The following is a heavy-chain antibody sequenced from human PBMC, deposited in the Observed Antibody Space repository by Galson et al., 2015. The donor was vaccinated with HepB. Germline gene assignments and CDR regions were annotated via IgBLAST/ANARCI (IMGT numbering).Heavy chain of an antibody. J-gene: IGHJ1*01. CDR3: ARGGGVVAATRPVGPTEYFQH. CDR1: GYTFTSYG. D-gene: IGHD2-15*01. V-gene: IGHV1-18*01. Sequence: SVKVSCKASGYTFTSYGISWVRQAPGQGLEWMGWISAYNGNTNSAQKLQGRVTMTTDTSTSTAYMELRSLRSDDTAVYYCARGGGVVAATRPVGPTEYFQHWGQGTLVTVSS. CDR2: ISAYNGNT.